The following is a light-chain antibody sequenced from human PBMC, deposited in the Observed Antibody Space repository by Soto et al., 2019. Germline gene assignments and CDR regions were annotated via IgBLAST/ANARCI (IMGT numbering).Light chain of an antibody. Sequence: DIGRTKYKARLYVSPGEGATLSCRASENVRTKVGWYQQKAGQAPRLLIYGASTRATGIPDRFSGSWSGTQFTLSICRLQSADSPVYFCQQITGWPHITFGHGTLLEIK. V-gene: IGKV3-15*01. CDR2: GAS. J-gene: IGKJ5*01. CDR1: ENVRTK. CDR3: QQITGWPHIT.